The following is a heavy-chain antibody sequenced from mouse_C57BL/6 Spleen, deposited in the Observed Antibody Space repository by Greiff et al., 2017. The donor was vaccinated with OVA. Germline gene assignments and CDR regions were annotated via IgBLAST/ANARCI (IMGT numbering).Heavy chain of an antibody. Sequence: QVQLQQPGAELVKPGASVKLSCKASGYTFTSYWMHWVKQRPGQGLEWIGMIHPNSGSTNYNEKLKSKATLTVDKSSSTAYMQLSSLTSEDSAVYYCARGSSYVEAMDYWGQGTSVTVSS. D-gene: IGHD1-1*01. CDR1: GYTFTSYW. V-gene: IGHV1-64*01. CDR2: IHPNSGST. J-gene: IGHJ4*01. CDR3: ARGSSYVEAMDY.